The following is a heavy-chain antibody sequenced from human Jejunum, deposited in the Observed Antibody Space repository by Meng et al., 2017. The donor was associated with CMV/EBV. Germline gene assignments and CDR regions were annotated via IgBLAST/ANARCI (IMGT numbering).Heavy chain of an antibody. CDR1: GFSPRTSGEG. D-gene: IGHD1-26*01. J-gene: IGHJ4*02. V-gene: IGHV2-5*02. CDR2: IYRGDDK. Sequence: QTTSKESGPTLVKPTQTLTLTCSFSGFSPRTSGEGVGWIRQPPGKALEWLALIYRGDDKRYSPSLNSRLTIAKDTSKNEVVLTLTNMGPIDTGTYYCAHFVGGYYPSRPDYWGQGTLVTVSS. CDR3: AHFVGGYYPSRPDY.